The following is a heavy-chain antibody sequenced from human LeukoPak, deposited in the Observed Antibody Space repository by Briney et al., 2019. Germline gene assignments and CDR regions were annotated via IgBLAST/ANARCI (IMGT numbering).Heavy chain of an antibody. CDR2: IGGSGATT. CDR1: GFTFSSYA. CDR3: AKDERRITIFGVASNY. Sequence: GESLRLSCAASGFTFSSYAMSWVRQAPGKGLEWVSSIGGSGATTYYAESVKGRFTISRDNSKNTLYLQMNSLRAEDTAVYYCAKDERRITIFGVASNYWGQGTLVTVSA. V-gene: IGHV3-23*01. D-gene: IGHD3-3*01. J-gene: IGHJ4*02.